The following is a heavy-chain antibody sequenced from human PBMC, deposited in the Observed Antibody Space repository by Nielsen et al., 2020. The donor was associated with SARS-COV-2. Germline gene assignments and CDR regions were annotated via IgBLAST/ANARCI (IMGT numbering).Heavy chain of an antibody. CDR3: ARDYDSSGYYPDY. J-gene: IGHJ4*02. CDR2: ISSSSSYI. Sequence: GGSLRLSCAASGFTFSSYSMNWVRQAPGKGLEWVSSISSSSSYIYYADSVKGRFTISRDNAKNSLYLQMNSLRAEDTAVYYCARDYDSSGYYPDYWGQGTLVTVSS. V-gene: IGHV3-21*01. CDR1: GFTFSSYS. D-gene: IGHD3-22*01.